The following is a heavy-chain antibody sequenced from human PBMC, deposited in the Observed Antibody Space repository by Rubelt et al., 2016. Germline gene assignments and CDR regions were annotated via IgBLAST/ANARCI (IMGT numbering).Heavy chain of an antibody. D-gene: IGHD6-25*01. CDR1: GFAFRTYW. CDR3: AREETSRSGQDD. CDR2: IKNDGTAT. V-gene: IGHV3-74*03. J-gene: IGHJ4*02. Sequence: QLVESGGGVVQPGKSLRLSCAVSGFAFRTYWMHWVRQPPGKGLVWVSRIKNDGTATTYADSVKGRFTISRDNAKNTVYLQMNSLRAEDTAIYYCAREETSRSGQDDWGQGTLVTVSS.